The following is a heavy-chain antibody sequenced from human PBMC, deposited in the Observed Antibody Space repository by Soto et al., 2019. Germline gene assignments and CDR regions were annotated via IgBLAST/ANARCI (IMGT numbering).Heavy chain of an antibody. Sequence: SVKVSCKASGFTFTSSAVQWVRQARGQRLEWIGWIVVGSGNTNYAQKFQERVTITRDMSTSTAYMELSSLRSEDTAVYYCAADPTIYSITIFGVAPGYYGMDVWGQGTTVTVSS. D-gene: IGHD3-3*01. CDR1: GFTFTSSA. CDR3: AADPTIYSITIFGVAPGYYGMDV. V-gene: IGHV1-58*01. J-gene: IGHJ6*02. CDR2: IVVGSGNT.